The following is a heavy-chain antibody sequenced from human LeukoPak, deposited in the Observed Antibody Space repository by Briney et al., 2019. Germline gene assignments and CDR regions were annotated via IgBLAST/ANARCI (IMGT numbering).Heavy chain of an antibody. J-gene: IGHJ4*02. V-gene: IGHV3-21*01. Sequence: PGGSLRLSRAASGFTVSSNYMSWVRQAPGKGLEWVSSISSSSSYIYYADSVKGRFTISRDNAKNSLYLQMNSLRAEDTAVYYCAGTIFGVAAPFDYWGQGTLVTVSS. CDR2: ISSSSSYI. CDR3: AGTIFGVAAPFDY. D-gene: IGHD3-3*01. CDR1: GFTVSSNY.